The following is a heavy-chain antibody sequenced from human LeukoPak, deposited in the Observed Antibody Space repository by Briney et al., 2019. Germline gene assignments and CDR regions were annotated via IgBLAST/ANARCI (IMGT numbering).Heavy chain of an antibody. J-gene: IGHJ4*02. CDR1: GYTFTCYY. CDR3: AREEVEYYYDSSGYLIDY. Sequence: ASVTVSCKASGYTFTCYYMHWVRQAPGQGLDWMGWINPNSGGTNYAQKFQGRVTMTRDTSISTAYMELSRLRSDDTAVYYCAREEVEYYYDSSGYLIDYWGQGTLVTVSS. V-gene: IGHV1-2*02. CDR2: INPNSGGT. D-gene: IGHD3-22*01.